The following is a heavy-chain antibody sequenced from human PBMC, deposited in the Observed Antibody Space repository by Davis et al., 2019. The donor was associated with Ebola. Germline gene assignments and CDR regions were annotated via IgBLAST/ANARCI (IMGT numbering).Heavy chain of an antibody. D-gene: IGHD2-21*01. V-gene: IGHV3-23*01. CDR1: GFTFSDYA. CDR2: ISASGGST. CDR3: ARVLRWVRNFDS. J-gene: IGHJ4*02. Sequence: GGSLRLSCAASGFTFSDYAMYWVRQAPGKGLEWVSTISASGGSTYYADSVKGRFTISRDNSKNTLYLQMNSLRAEDTAVYYCARVLRWVRNFDSWGQGTLVTVSS.